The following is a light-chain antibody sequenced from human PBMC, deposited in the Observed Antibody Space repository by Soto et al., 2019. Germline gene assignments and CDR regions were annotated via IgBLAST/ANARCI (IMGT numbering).Light chain of an antibody. CDR1: SSDVGAYNL. Sequence: QSALTQPSSLSGSPGQSVTISCTGTSSDVGAYNLVSWYQQYPGKAPKLMIYEVSNRPSGVSNRFSGSKSGNTASLTISGLQAEDEADYYCCTSYEGGGKYVFGTGTKVTVL. J-gene: IGLJ1*01. CDR2: EVS. CDR3: TSYEGGGKYV. V-gene: IGLV2-14*01.